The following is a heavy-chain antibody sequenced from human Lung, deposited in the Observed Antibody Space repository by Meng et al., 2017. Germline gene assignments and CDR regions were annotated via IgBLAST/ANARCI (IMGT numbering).Heavy chain of an antibody. CDR1: GFPFRSYW. J-gene: IGHJ4*02. V-gene: IGHV3-74*03. Sequence: EVQLVESAGGLVQPGGSRRLSCAASGFPFRSYWMHWVRQAPGKGLVWVSRIRGDGGSIVYADSVKGRFTISRDNAKNTLFLQMNSLRAEDTAVYYCARESGYFEYWGQGILVTVSS. CDR3: ARESGYFEY. CDR2: IRGDGGSI.